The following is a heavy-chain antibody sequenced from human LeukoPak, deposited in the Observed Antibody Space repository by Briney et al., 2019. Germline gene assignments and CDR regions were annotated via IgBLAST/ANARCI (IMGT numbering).Heavy chain of an antibody. D-gene: IGHD3-9*01. V-gene: IGHV1-69*06. J-gene: IGHJ3*02. CDR3: ARPSRVRTIDWSPSSSFDI. CDR1: GGTFSTYT. CDR2: IIPIFGTA. Sequence: SVKVSCKTSGGTFSTYTIHWVRQAPGQGLEWMGGIIPIFGTANYAQKFQGRVTIDADKSTSTAYMELNTLRSEDTAVYYCARPSRVRTIDWSPSSSFDIWGQGTMVTVSS.